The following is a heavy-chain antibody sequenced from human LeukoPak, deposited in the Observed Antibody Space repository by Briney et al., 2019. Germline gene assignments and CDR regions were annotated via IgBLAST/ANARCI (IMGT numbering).Heavy chain of an antibody. D-gene: IGHD3-22*01. Sequence: PSETLSLTCTVSGGSISSSSYYWGWIRQPPGKGLEWIGSIYYSGSTYYNPSLKSRVTISVDTSKNQFSLKLSSVTAADTAVYYCARVVYYDSSGYYPSLFDYWGQGTLVTVSS. CDR1: GGSISSSSYY. V-gene: IGHV4-39*07. CDR2: IYYSGST. CDR3: ARVVYYDSSGYYPSLFDY. J-gene: IGHJ4*02.